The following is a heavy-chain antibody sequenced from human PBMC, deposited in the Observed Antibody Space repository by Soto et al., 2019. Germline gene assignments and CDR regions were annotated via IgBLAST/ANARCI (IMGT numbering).Heavy chain of an antibody. J-gene: IGHJ6*03. CDR1: GFTFSRYA. CDR2: ISGSAGST. CDR3: AKAYYDILTGSYYYYYCMDV. Sequence: GGSLRLSCAASGFTFSRYAMSWVRQAPGKGLEWVSGISGSAGSTYYADSVKGRFTISRDNSKNTLYLHMNSLRAEDTAVYYCAKAYYDILTGSYYYYYCMDVWGKGTTVTVSS. V-gene: IGHV3-23*01. D-gene: IGHD3-9*01.